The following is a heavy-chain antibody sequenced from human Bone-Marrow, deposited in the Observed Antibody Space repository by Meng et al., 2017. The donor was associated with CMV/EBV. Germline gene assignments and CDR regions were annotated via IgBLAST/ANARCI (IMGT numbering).Heavy chain of an antibody. CDR2: ISSTSTYI. J-gene: IGHJ5*02. D-gene: IGHD6-19*01. CDR1: GFTFSSYS. V-gene: IGHV3-21*01. CDR3: ARDRVAGYNWFGP. Sequence: GESLKISCAASGFTFSSYSMNWVRQAPGKGLEWVSSISSTSTYIYYADLVKGRFTISRDNAKNSLYLQMNSLRAEETAVYYCARDRVAGYNWFGPWGQGTLVTVSS.